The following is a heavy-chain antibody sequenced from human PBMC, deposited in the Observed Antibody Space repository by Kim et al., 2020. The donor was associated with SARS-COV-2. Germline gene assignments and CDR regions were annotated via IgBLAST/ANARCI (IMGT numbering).Heavy chain of an antibody. CDR1: GGSVSSSNYY. Sequence: SETLSLTCTVSGGSVSSSNYYWSWIRQPPGKGLEWIGYIYYSGNTNYNPSLKSRVTISVDTSKNHFSLKLSSVTAADTAVYYCAREDRRSGGRLDYWGQGTLVTVSS. V-gene: IGHV4-61*03. CDR2: IYYSGNT. J-gene: IGHJ4*02. D-gene: IGHD3-10*01. CDR3: AREDRRSGGRLDY.